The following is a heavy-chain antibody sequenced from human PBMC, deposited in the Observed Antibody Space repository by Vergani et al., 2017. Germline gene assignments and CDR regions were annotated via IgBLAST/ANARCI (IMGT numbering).Heavy chain of an antibody. CDR1: GFTFSSYS. Sequence: EMQLVESGGGLVKPGGSLRLSCAASGFTFSSYSMNWVRQAPGKGLEWVSSISSSSSYIYYADSVKGRFTISRDNAQNTLYLQRNSLRAEDTAVYYCARDYRRTMIVVVSYNPFDYGGQGTLVTVSS. V-gene: IGHV3-21*01. D-gene: IGHD3-22*01. CDR2: ISSSSSYI. J-gene: IGHJ4*02. CDR3: ARDYRRTMIVVVSYNPFDY.